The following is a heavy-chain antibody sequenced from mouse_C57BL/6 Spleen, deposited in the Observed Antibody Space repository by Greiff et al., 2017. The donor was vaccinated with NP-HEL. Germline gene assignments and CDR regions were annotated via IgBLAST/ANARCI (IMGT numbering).Heavy chain of an antibody. CDR1: GYTFTDYY. J-gene: IGHJ4*01. Sequence: VQLQQSGAELVRPGASVKLSCKASGYTFTDYYINWVKQRPGQGLEWIARIYPGSGNTYYNEKLKGQATLTAEKSSSTAYMQLSSLTSEDSAVYFCARSSTGRGYYAMDYWGQGTSVTVSS. D-gene: IGHD4-1*02. V-gene: IGHV1-76*01. CDR2: IYPGSGNT. CDR3: ARSSTGRGYYAMDY.